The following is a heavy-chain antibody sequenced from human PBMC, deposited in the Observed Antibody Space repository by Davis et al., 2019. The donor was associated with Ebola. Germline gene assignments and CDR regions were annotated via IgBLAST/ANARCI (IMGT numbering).Heavy chain of an antibody. CDR2: INHSGST. CDR1: GGSFSGYY. D-gene: IGHD2-2*01. V-gene: IGHV4-34*01. Sequence: PSETLSLTCAVYGGSFSGYYWSWIRQPPGKGLEWIGEINHSGSTNYNPSLKSRVTISVDTSKNQFSLKLSSVTAADTAVYYCARSAPAANYLQFDYWGQGTLVTVSS. CDR3: ARSAPAANYLQFDY. J-gene: IGHJ4*02.